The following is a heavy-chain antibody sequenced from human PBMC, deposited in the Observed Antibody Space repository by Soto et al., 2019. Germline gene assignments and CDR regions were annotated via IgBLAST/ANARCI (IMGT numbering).Heavy chain of an antibody. J-gene: IGHJ2*01. CDR3: AREITPLTTDWYFDL. CDR2: IFDSGST. CDR1: GGSISGGVYY. Sequence: SETLSLTCTVSGGSISGGVYYWSWIRQPPGKGLEWIGYIFDSGSTYYNPSLKSRVTISVDTSKNQFSLRLSSVTAADTAVYYCAREITPLTTDWYFDLWGRGTLVTVSS. V-gene: IGHV4-30-4*01. D-gene: IGHD4-17*01.